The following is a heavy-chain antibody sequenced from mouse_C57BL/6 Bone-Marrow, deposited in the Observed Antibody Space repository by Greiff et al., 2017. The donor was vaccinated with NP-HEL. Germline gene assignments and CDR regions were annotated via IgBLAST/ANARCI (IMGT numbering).Heavy chain of an antibody. D-gene: IGHD3-3*01. Sequence: DVKLQESGEGLVKPGGSLKLSCAASGFTFSSYAMSWVRQTPEKRLEWVAYISSGGDYIYYADTVKGRFTISRDNARNTLYLQMSSLKSEDTAMYYCTRDPGLHFDYWGQGTTLTVSS. CDR1: GFTFSSYA. CDR2: ISSGGDYI. J-gene: IGHJ2*01. V-gene: IGHV5-9-1*02. CDR3: TRDPGLHFDY.